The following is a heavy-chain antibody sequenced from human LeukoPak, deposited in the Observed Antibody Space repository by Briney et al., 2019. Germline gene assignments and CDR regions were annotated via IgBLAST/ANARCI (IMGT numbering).Heavy chain of an antibody. CDR2: INPNSGGT. CDR3: ARGYSGYDLNYFDY. Sequence: ASVKVSCKTSGYTFTGYYMHWVRQAPGQGLEWMGWINPNSGGTNYAQKFQGRVTMTRDTSISTAYMELRRLRSDDTAVYYCARGYSGYDLNYFDYWGLGTLVTVSS. J-gene: IGHJ4*02. V-gene: IGHV1-2*02. CDR1: GYTFTGYY. D-gene: IGHD5-12*01.